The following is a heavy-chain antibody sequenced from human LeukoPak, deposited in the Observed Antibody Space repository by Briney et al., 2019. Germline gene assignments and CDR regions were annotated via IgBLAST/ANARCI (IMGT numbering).Heavy chain of an antibody. V-gene: IGHV3-23*01. CDR3: AKRSGYTTGWFFDF. Sequence: GGSLRLSCAASAFTFRPYAMIWVRQAPGKGLEWVSTVSGSGGSTYYADSVKGRFTISRDNSKNTLFLQMNSLRAEDTAVFYCAKRSGYTTGWFFDFWGQGTLVTVSS. D-gene: IGHD6-19*01. CDR2: VSGSGGST. J-gene: IGHJ4*02. CDR1: AFTFRPYA.